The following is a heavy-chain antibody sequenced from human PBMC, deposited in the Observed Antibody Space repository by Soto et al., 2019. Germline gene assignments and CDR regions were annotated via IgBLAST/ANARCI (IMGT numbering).Heavy chain of an antibody. CDR1: GGSVSTGGHY. CDR2: IYYSGIT. Sequence: QVQLQESGPGLVKPSQTLSLTCSVSGGSVSTGGHYWSWIRQHPGRGLECIGYIYYSGITYCNPSLKSRVTISVDTSKNQFSLNLSSVTAADTAVYYCAGGRSGHPRDYWGQGTLVTVSS. CDR3: AGGRSGHPRDY. D-gene: IGHD2-15*01. J-gene: IGHJ4*02. V-gene: IGHV4-31*03.